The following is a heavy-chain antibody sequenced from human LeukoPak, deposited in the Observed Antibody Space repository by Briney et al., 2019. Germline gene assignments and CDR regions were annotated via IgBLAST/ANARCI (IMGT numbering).Heavy chain of an antibody. D-gene: IGHD5-18*01. Sequence: SETLSLTCAVYGGSFNNYYWTWIRRSPGKGLEWIGDISQSETTNYNPSLESRIALSIDTSRNQFSLRLSSLTAADTAVYFCARGGFNSYGYFYWGQGVLVTVSS. CDR3: ARGGFNSYGYFY. J-gene: IGHJ4*02. CDR2: ISQSETT. V-gene: IGHV4-34*01. CDR1: GGSFNNYY.